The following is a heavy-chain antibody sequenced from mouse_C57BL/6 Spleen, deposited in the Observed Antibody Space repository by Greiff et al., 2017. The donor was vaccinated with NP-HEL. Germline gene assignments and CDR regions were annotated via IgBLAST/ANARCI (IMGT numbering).Heavy chain of an antibody. CDR3: ARSFAYSNYGGMDY. CDR2: IYPRSGNT. V-gene: IGHV1-81*01. J-gene: IGHJ4*01. CDR1: GYTFTSYG. D-gene: IGHD2-5*01. Sequence: QVQLKESGAELARPGASVKLSCKASGYTFTSYGISWVKQRTGQGLEWIGEIYPRSGNTYYNEKFKGKATLTADKSSSTAYMELRSLTSEDSAVYFCARSFAYSNYGGMDYWGQGTSVTVSS.